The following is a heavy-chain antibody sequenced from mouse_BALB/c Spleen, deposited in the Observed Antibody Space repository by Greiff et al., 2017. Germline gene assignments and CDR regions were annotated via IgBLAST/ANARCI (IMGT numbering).Heavy chain of an antibody. CDR1: GYTFTDYA. D-gene: IGHD1-1*01. CDR2: ISTYYGDA. CDR3: ARDYYGNYFDY. Sequence: VQLQQSGAELVRPGVSVKISCKGSGYTFTDYAMHWVKQSHAKSLEWIGVISTYYGDASYNQKFKGKATMTVDKSSSTAYMELARLTSEDSAIYYCARDYYGNYFDYWGQGTTLTVSS. V-gene: IGHV1S137*01. J-gene: IGHJ2*01.